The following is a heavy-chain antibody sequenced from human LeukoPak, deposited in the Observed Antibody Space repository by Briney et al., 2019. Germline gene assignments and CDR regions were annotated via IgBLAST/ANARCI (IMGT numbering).Heavy chain of an antibody. Sequence: ASVKVSCKASGYTFTSYYMHWVRQAPGQGLEWMGIINPSGGSTSYAQKFQGRVTMTRDTSTSTVYMELSSLRPEDTAVYYCARGQLWSTYYYYGMDVWGQGTTVTVSS. CDR3: ARGQLWSTYYYYGMDV. D-gene: IGHD5-18*01. V-gene: IGHV1-46*01. J-gene: IGHJ6*02. CDR2: INPSGGST. CDR1: GYTFTSYY.